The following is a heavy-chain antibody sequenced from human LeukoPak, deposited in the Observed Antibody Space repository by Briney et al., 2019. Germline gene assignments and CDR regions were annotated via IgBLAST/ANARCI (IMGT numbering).Heavy chain of an antibody. V-gene: IGHV4-59*08. Sequence: SETLSLTCTVSGGSISSYYWSWIRQPPGKGLEWIGCIYYSGSTNYNPSLKSRVTISVDTSKNQFSLKLSSVTAADTAVYYCARRGGSGWYVYFDYWGQGTLVTVPS. D-gene: IGHD6-19*01. CDR1: GGSISSYY. CDR3: ARRGGSGWYVYFDY. CDR2: IYYSGST. J-gene: IGHJ4*02.